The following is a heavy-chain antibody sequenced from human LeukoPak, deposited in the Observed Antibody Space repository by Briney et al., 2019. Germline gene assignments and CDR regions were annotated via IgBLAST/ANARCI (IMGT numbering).Heavy chain of an antibody. CDR3: AKRDPNSGSWGPFDY. V-gene: IGHV4-34*01. D-gene: IGHD6-13*01. CDR2: IYHSGST. J-gene: IGHJ4*02. CDR1: GGSFSGYY. Sequence: SETLSLTCAVYGGSFSGYYWSWIRQPPGKGLEWIGSIYHSGSTYYNPSLKSRVTISVDTSKNQFSLKLSSVTAADTAVYYCAKRDPNSGSWGPFDYWGQGTLVTVSS.